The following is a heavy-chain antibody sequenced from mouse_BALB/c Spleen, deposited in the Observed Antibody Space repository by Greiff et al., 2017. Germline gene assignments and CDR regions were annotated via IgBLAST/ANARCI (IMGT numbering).Heavy chain of an antibody. Sequence: EVQLQESGPSLVKPSQTLSLTCSVTGDSITSGYWNWIRKFPGNKLEYMGYISYSGSTYYNPSLKSRISITRDTSKNQYYLQLNSVTTEDTATYYCARGYYGSSYGAYWGQGTLVTVSA. J-gene: IGHJ3*01. CDR2: ISYSGST. CDR1: GDSITSGY. V-gene: IGHV3-8*02. CDR3: ARGYYGSSYGAY. D-gene: IGHD1-1*01.